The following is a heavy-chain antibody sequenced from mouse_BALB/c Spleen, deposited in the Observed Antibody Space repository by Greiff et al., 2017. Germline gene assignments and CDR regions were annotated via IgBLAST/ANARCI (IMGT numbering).Heavy chain of an antibody. CDR2: IYPGNVNT. J-gene: IGHJ2*01. CDR1: GYTFTSYY. Sequence: QVQLKQSGPELVKPGASVRISCKASGYTFTSYYIHWVKQRPGQGLEWIGWIYPGNVNTKYNEKFKGKATLTADKSSSTAYMQLSSLTSEDSAVYFCAREGSSSYFDYWGQGTTLTVSS. D-gene: IGHD1-1*01. CDR3: AREGSSSYFDY. V-gene: IGHV1S56*01.